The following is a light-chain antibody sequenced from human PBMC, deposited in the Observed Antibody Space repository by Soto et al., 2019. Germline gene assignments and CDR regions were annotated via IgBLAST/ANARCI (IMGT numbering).Light chain of an antibody. CDR3: QQYENRPYT. Sequence: DIQMTQSPSSLSASIGDRVSFTCQASQDISKFLNWYQHKPGQAPSLLIYDASKSQFGVPSRFSGSGTGTDSTFTISSLQPEDNATYYCQQYENRPYTFGPGTKV. CDR1: QDISKF. V-gene: IGKV1-33*01. CDR2: DAS. J-gene: IGKJ3*01.